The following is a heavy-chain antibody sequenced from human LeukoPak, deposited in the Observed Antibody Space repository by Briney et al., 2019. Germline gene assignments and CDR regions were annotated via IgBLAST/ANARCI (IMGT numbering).Heavy chain of an antibody. CDR2: ISGSGGST. CDR3: AKGTKQELLIRYYFDY. Sequence: QPGGSLRLSCAASGFTFSSYAMSWVRQAPGKGLEWVSAISGSGGSTYYADSVKGRFTISRDNSKNTLYLQMNSLRAEDTAVYYCAKGTKQELLIRYYFDYWGQGTLVTVSS. J-gene: IGHJ4*02. V-gene: IGHV3-23*01. CDR1: GFTFSSYA. D-gene: IGHD3-10*01.